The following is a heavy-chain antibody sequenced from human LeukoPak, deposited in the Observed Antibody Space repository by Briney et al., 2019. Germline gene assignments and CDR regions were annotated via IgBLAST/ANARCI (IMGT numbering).Heavy chain of an antibody. CDR3: ARDCWGIKVMDGFDN. V-gene: IGHV3-7*01. CDR2: IKQDGSEK. J-gene: IGHJ4*02. CDR1: GFIFSSYY. D-gene: IGHD2-8*01. Sequence: PGGSLRLSCAASGFIFSSYYMSWVRQAPGKGGEWVANIKQDGSEKKYVDSVKGRFTISRDNAKNSLYLQMNSLRAEDTAVYYCARDCWGIKVMDGFDNWGQGTLVTVSS.